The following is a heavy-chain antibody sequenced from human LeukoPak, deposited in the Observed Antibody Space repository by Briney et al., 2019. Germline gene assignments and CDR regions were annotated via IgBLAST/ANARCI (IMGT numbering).Heavy chain of an antibody. CDR1: GGSIISVGDY. CDR3: ATNDRDLFSGVIG. J-gene: IGHJ4*02. D-gene: IGHD3-10*01. V-gene: IGHV4-31*01. CDR2: TNHSGST. Sequence: SETLSLTCTVSGGSIISVGDYWTWIRQHPGKGLEWIANTNHSGSTHYNPSSKSPVTVSVDMAKHQCSLNLISVTAADTAVYYCATNDRDLFSGVIGWGAGILVTVSS.